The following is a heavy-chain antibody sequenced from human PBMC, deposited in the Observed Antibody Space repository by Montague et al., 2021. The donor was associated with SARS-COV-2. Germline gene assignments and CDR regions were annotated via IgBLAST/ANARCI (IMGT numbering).Heavy chain of an antibody. Sequence: TLSLTCTVAGGSISSGGYYWSWIRQHPGKGLEWIGYIYYSGSTHYNPSLKSRVTISVDTSKNQFSLKLSSVPAADTAVYYCAGAQTIFGVVITSFDYWGQGTLVTVSS. V-gene: IGHV4-31*03. CDR1: GGSISSGGYY. D-gene: IGHD3-3*01. J-gene: IGHJ4*02. CDR3: AGAQTIFGVVITSFDY. CDR2: IYYSGST.